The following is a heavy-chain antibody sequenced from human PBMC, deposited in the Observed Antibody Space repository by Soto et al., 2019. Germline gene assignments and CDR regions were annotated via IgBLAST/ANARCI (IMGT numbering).Heavy chain of an antibody. J-gene: IGHJ4*02. CDR2: ISYDGSNK. CDR1: VFTFSSYA. Sequence: PGGSLRLSCAASVFTFSSYAMHWVRQAPGKWLEWLAVISYDGSNKXXADSVKGRXPISRYNSKNTXYLQMXSLRAEDTAVYYCARDLGYRSFYWRQGTLVTDSS. D-gene: IGHD6-13*01. CDR3: ARDLGYRSFY. V-gene: IGHV3-30-3*01.